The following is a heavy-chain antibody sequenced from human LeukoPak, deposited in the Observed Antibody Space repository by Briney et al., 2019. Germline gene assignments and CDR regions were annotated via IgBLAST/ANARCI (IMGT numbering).Heavy chain of an antibody. D-gene: IGHD4-17*01. CDR3: ARALDYGDYPLFDY. J-gene: IGHJ4*02. V-gene: IGHV3-64*01. CDR1: GFTFSSYA. CDR2: ISSNGGST. Sequence: PGGSLRLSCAASGFTFSSYAMHWVRQAPGKGLEYVSAISSNGGSTYYANSVKGRFTISRDNSKNTLYLQMGSLRAEDMAVYYCARALDYGDYPLFDYWGQGTLVTVSS.